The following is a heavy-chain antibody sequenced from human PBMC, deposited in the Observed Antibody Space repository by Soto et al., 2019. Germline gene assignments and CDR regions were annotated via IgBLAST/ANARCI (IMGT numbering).Heavy chain of an antibody. J-gene: IGHJ3*02. V-gene: IGHV4-59*01. CDR3: ARVIAVAGTYAFDI. CDR2: IYYSGST. CDR1: GGSISSYY. D-gene: IGHD6-19*01. Sequence: PSETLSLTCTVSGGSISSYYWSWIRQPPGKGLEWIGYIYYSGSTNYNPSLKSRVTISVDTSKNQFSLKLSSVTAADTAVYYCARVIAVAGTYAFDIWGQGTMVTVSS.